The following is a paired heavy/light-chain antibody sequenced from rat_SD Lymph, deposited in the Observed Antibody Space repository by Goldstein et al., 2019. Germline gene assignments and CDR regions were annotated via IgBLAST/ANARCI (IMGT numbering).Light chain of an antibody. CDR2: LAT. CDR1: QSVGTV. V-gene: IGKV6S9*01. Sequence: DTVMTQSPASMSTSVGERVTVNCKASQSVGTVVAWFQQKPGQSPKRLIYLATNRHTGVPDRFTGSGFGRDFTLTISNVEAEDLAVYYCLQYGSIPPFTFGSGTKLEIK. J-gene: IGKJ4*01. CDR3: LQYGSIPPFT.
Heavy chain of an antibody. CDR2: ISSGSSYI. CDR1: GFTFSNYG. J-gene: IGHJ2*01. D-gene: IGHD4-2*01. V-gene: IGHV5-34*01. CDR3: AREYWGA. Sequence: EVQLVESGGGLVQPGRSLKLSCVASGFTFSNYGMNWIRQAPGKGLEWVAYISSGSSYIYYAETVKGRFTISRDNAKNTLYLQMTSLRSEDTALYYCAREYWGAWGQGVMVTVSS.